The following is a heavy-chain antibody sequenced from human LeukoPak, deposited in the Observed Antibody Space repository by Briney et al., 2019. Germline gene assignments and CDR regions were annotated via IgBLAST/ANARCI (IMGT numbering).Heavy chain of an antibody. CDR1: GGSISSYY. CDR3: ARGAPFAAAGTDY. CDR2: IYSSGST. D-gene: IGHD6-13*01. J-gene: IGHJ4*02. V-gene: IGHV4-59*01. Sequence: SETLSLTCTVSGGSISSYYWSWIRQPPGKGLEWIGYIYSSGSTNYNPSLKSRVTISVDTSKNQFSLKLSSVTAADTAVYYCARGAPFAAAGTDYWGQGTLVIVSS.